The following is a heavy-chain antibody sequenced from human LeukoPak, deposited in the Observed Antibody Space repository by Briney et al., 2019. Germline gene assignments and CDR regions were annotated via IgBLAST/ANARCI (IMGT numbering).Heavy chain of an antibody. J-gene: IGHJ4*02. CDR3: ARWSATVTSGVIDY. Sequence: SQTLSLTCTVSGGSISSGGYYWSWIRQHPGKGLEWIGYIYYSGSTYYSPSLKSRVTISVDTSKNQFSLKLSSVTAADTAAYYCARWSATVTSGVIDYWGQGTLVTVSS. CDR2: IYYSGST. V-gene: IGHV4-31*03. CDR1: GGSISSGGYY. D-gene: IGHD4-17*01.